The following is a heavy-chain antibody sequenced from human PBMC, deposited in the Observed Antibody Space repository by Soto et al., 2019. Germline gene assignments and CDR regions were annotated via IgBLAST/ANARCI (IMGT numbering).Heavy chain of an antibody. J-gene: IGHJ4*02. CDR2: SSGSGSST. D-gene: IGHD6-13*01. Sequence: EVQLLESGGGLVQPGGSLRLSCAASGFTFSSYGMSWVRQAPGKGLEWVSGSSGSGSSTSSADSVKGRFTISRDNSKNTLYLQMNSPRAEDTAVYYCAKGLIRAQLVSAVDYWGQGTLVTVSS. CDR1: GFTFSSYG. CDR3: AKGLIRAQLVSAVDY. V-gene: IGHV3-23*01.